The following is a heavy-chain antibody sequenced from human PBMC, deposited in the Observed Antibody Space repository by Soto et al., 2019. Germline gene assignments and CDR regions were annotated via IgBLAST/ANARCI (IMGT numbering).Heavy chain of an antibody. D-gene: IGHD4-17*01. CDR1: GFTFSSYS. Sequence: EVQLVESGGGLVKPGGSPRLSCAASGFTFSSYSMNWVRQAPGKGLEWVSSISSSSSYIYYADSVKGRFTISRDNAKNSLYLQMNSLRAEDTAVYYCARDYGDYYYFDYWGQGTLVTVSS. V-gene: IGHV3-21*01. CDR2: ISSSSSYI. J-gene: IGHJ4*02. CDR3: ARDYGDYYYFDY.